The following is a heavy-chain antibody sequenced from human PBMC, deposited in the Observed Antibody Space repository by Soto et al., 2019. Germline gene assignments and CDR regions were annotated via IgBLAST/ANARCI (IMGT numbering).Heavy chain of an antibody. CDR2: MYHSGST. CDR1: GGSISSGGYS. J-gene: IGHJ4*02. CDR3: ARSYGGNFLFDY. V-gene: IGHV4-30-2*01. D-gene: IGHD4-17*01. Sequence: PSETLSLTCAVSGGSISSGGYSWSWIRQPPGKGLEWIGYMYHSGSTYYNPSLKSRVTISIDRSKNQFSLKLSSVTAADTAVYYCARSYGGNFLFDYWGQGTLVTV.